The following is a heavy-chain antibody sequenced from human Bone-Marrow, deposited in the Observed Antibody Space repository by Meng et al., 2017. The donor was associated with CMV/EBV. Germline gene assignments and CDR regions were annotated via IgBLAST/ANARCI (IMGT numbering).Heavy chain of an antibody. CDR1: GFTFSGYW. V-gene: IGHV3-7*03. J-gene: IGHJ4*02. Sequence: GESLKISCAASGFTFSGYWMSWVRQAPGKGLEWVANIKQDGSEKYYVDSVKGRFTISRDNAKNSLYLQMNSLRAEDTAVYFCVKCDLVTRRALAVPSGEWGQGTRVTGSS. CDR2: IKQDGSEK. CDR3: VKCDLVTRRALAVPSGE. D-gene: IGHD6-19*01.